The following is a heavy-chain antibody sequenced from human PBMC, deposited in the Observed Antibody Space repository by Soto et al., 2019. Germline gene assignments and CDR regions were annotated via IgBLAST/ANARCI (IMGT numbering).Heavy chain of an antibody. J-gene: IGHJ5*02. Sequence: SETLSLTCTVSGGSISSSSYYWGWIRQPPGKGLEWIGSIYYSGSTYYNPSLKSRVTMSVDTSKNQFSLKLSSVTAADTAVYYCARLNYYDSSGYRGFDPWGQGTLVTSPQ. D-gene: IGHD3-22*01. CDR2: IYYSGST. CDR3: ARLNYYDSSGYRGFDP. CDR1: GGSISSSSYY. V-gene: IGHV4-39*01.